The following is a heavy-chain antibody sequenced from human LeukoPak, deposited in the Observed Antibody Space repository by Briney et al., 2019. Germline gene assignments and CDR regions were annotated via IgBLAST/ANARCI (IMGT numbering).Heavy chain of an antibody. CDR1: GFTFSSYG. D-gene: IGHD2-2*01. V-gene: IGHV3-30*18. J-gene: IGHJ4*02. CDR2: ISYDGSNK. Sequence: GSLRLSCAASGFTFSSYGMHWVRQAPGEGLEWVAVISYDGSNKYYADSVKGRFTISRDNYKNTLYLQMNSLRAEDTAVYYCAKLGGYCSSTSCYEGYKSVDYWGQGTLVTVSS. CDR3: AKLGGYCSSTSCYEGYKSVDY.